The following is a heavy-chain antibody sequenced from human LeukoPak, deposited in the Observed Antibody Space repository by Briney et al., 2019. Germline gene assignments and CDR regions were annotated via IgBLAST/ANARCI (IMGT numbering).Heavy chain of an antibody. Sequence: GGSLRLSCATSGFTFSTSLMHWVRQAPGKGLVWVTRISGDGTTTTYADSVKGRFTISRDNAKNTLFLQMNSLRVDDTAVYYCTRVRSSSWYDYWGQGALVTVSS. CDR2: ISGDGTTT. CDR3: TRVRSSSWYDY. D-gene: IGHD6-13*01. J-gene: IGHJ4*02. V-gene: IGHV3-74*01. CDR1: GFTFSTSL.